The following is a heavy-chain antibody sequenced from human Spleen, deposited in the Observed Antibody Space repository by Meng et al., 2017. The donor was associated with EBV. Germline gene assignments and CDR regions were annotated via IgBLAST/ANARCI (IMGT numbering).Heavy chain of an antibody. CDR2: LNEHGTIT. D-gene: IGHD3-10*01. V-gene: IGHV3-74*01. CDR1: GFSFSNYW. CDR3: SRDLVGSDDY. J-gene: IGHJ4*02. Sequence: EGQLVESGGALVQPGGSLRLSCAASGFSFSNYWMHWVRQAPGKGPVWVSRLNEHGTITTYADSVKGRFTISRDNARNTLYLHMSGLRVEDTAVYYCSRDLVGSDDYWGQGTLVTVSS.